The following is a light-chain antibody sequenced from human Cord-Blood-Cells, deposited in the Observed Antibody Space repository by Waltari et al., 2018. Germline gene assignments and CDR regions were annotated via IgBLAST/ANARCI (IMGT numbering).Light chain of an antibody. CDR1: QSISSW. J-gene: IGKJ4*01. CDR2: KAS. Sequence: DIQMTQSPSTLSASVGDRVTITCRASQSISSWLAWYQQKPGKAPKLLIYKASSLESGVPSRFSGSGSGTEFTLTISSLQPDDFSTYYCQQYNSYSLTFGGGTKVEIK. CDR3: QQYNSYSLT. V-gene: IGKV1-5*03.